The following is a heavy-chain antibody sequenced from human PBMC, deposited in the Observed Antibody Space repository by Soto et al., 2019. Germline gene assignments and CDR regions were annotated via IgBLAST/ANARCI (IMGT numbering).Heavy chain of an antibody. V-gene: IGHV1-2*04. Sequence: QVQLVQSGAEVEKPGASVKVSCKASGYTFTAYYIHWVRQARGQGLAWLGWINPNSGGTYYSQKFQDWITLTRDTSISTAYMELTRLRSDDTAVYYCARANSIRPYYYNMDVWGQGTTVTVSS. CDR1: GYTFTAYY. J-gene: IGHJ6*02. CDR2: INPNSGGT. D-gene: IGHD2-21*01. CDR3: ARANSIRPYYYNMDV.